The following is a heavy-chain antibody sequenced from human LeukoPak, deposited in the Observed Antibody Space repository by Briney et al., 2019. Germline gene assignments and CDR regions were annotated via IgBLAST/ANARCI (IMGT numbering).Heavy chain of an antibody. V-gene: IGHV4-39*07. Sequence: SETLSLTCTVSGGSISSSSYYWGWIRQPPGKGLEWIGSIYYSGSTYYNPSLKSRVTISVDTSKNQFSLKLSSVTAADTAVYYCARGKITVTSKPKYYYYYYMDVWGKGTTVTVSS. CDR1: GGSISSSSYY. CDR3: ARGKITVTSKPKYYYYYYMDV. J-gene: IGHJ6*03. D-gene: IGHD4-11*01. CDR2: IYYSGST.